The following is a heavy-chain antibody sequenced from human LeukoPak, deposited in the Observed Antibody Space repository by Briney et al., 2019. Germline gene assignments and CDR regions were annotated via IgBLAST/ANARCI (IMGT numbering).Heavy chain of an antibody. Sequence: GRSLRLSCAASGFTFRSYGMHWVRQAPGKGLGWVTFISNDGSDKYYADSVKGRFTISRDNSKNTLYLQMNSLRAEDTAVYYCAKDQGPLNYWGQGTLVTVSS. CDR3: AKDQGPLNY. D-gene: IGHD2-8*01. V-gene: IGHV3-30*18. J-gene: IGHJ4*02. CDR1: GFTFRSYG. CDR2: ISNDGSDK.